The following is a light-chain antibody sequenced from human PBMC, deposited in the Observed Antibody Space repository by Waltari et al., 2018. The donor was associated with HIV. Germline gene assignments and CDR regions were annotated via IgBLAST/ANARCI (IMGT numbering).Light chain of an antibody. V-gene: IGLV1-40*01. J-gene: IGLJ2*01. CDR2: GDN. CDR1: SSNIGAGSD. CDR3: QSYDSSLV. Sequence: QSVLTQPPSVSGAPRQRLTISCTGSSSNIGAGSDVHWYQQIAGAAPKLLIYGDNNRPSGVPDRFSGSKSGTSASLAITGLQAEDAADYYCQSYDSSLVFGGGTKLTV.